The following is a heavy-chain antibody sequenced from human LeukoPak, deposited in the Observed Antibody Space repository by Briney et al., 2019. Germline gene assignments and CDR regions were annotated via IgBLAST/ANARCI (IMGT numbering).Heavy chain of an antibody. V-gene: IGHV4-59*01. J-gene: IGHJ6*02. CDR2: IYYSGST. Sequence: SETLSLTCTVSGGSISSYYWNWIRQPPGKGLEWIGYIYYSGSTNYNPSLKSRVTISVDTSKNQFSLKLSSVTAADTAVYYCARGYYDFWSGYYKYYYGMDVWGQGTSVTVSS. CDR3: ARGYYDFWSGYYKYYYGMDV. CDR1: GGSISSYY. D-gene: IGHD3-3*01.